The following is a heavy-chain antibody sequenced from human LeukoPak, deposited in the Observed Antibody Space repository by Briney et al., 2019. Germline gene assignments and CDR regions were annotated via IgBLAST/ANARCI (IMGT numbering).Heavy chain of an antibody. CDR2: IYTSGST. D-gene: IGHD3-22*01. J-gene: IGHJ4*02. V-gene: IGHV4-61*02. Sequence: KSSETLSLTCTVSGGSISSGSYYWSWNRQPAGKGLEWIGRIYTSGSTNYNPSLKSRVTISVDTSKNQFSLKLSSVTAADTAVYYCARVDYDSSGYKLPFDYWGQGTLVTVSS. CDR1: GGSISSGSYY. CDR3: ARVDYDSSGYKLPFDY.